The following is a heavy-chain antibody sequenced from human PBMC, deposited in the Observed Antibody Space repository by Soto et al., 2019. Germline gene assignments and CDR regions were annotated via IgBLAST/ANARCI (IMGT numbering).Heavy chain of an antibody. CDR1: GFTFSSYG. CDR3: ARSETIGLGYCSSTSCNYGMDV. CDR2: IWYDGSNK. Sequence: SLRLSCAASGFTFSSYGMHWVRQAPGKGLEWVAVIWYDGSNKYYADSVKGRFTISRDNSKNTLYLQMNSLRAEDTAVYYCARSETIGLGYCSSTSCNYGMDVWGQGTTVTVSS. D-gene: IGHD2-2*01. J-gene: IGHJ6*02. V-gene: IGHV3-33*01.